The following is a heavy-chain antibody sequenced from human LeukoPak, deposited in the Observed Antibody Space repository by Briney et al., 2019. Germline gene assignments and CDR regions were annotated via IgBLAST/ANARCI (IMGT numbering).Heavy chain of an antibody. CDR2: ISWNSGSI. V-gene: IGHV3-9*01. CDR3: AKDLSSSSWYFDY. Sequence: GGSLRLSCAASGFTFSSYSMNWVRQAPGKGLEWVSGISWNSGSIGYADSVKGRFTISRDNAKNSLYLQMNSLRAEDTALYYCAKDLSSSSWYFDYWGQGTLVTVSS. CDR1: GFTFSSYS. J-gene: IGHJ4*02. D-gene: IGHD6-6*01.